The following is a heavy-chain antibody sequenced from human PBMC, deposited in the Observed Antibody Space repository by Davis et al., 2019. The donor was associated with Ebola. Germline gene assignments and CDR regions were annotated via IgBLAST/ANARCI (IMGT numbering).Heavy chain of an antibody. CDR1: GGSIRTHY. CDR2: IYSSGNA. Sequence: SETLSLTCTVSGGSIRTHYWSWIRQSPGKGLESIGNIYSSGNAYYNPSLKSRVTISADTSKNQLSLKLSSVTAADTALYFCARGRAADINIDYWGQGTLVTVTS. CDR3: ARGRAADINIDY. J-gene: IGHJ4*02. V-gene: IGHV4-4*08. D-gene: IGHD3-9*01.